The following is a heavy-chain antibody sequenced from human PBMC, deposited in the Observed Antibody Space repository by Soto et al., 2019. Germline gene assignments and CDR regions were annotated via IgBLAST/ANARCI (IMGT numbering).Heavy chain of an antibody. CDR3: AKVSSSWYAGFFDL. J-gene: IGHJ4*02. Sequence: GSLRLSCAASGFTFSNYAMNWVRQAPGKGLESVSGITGSGGITYSAESVKGRFTISRDNSMNTLYLQMNTLRAEDTAVYYCAKVSSSWYAGFFDLWGQGTLVTVSS. CDR2: ITGSGGIT. CDR1: GFTFSNYA. D-gene: IGHD6-13*01. V-gene: IGHV3-23*01.